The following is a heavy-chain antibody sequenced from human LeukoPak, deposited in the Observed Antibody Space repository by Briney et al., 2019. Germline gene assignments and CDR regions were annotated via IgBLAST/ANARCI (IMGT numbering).Heavy chain of an antibody. V-gene: IGHV3-21*01. CDR2: IRSSSSYI. CDR1: GFTFSTYS. D-gene: IGHD1-14*01. Sequence: PGGSLRLSCAASGFTFSTYSMNWVRQAPGKGLEWVSYIRSSSSYIYYADSVKGRFTISRDNAKNSLYLQMNSLRAEDTAVYYCVRDDDNRGFVLWGRGTLVAVSS. CDR3: VRDDDNRGFVL. J-gene: IGHJ2*01.